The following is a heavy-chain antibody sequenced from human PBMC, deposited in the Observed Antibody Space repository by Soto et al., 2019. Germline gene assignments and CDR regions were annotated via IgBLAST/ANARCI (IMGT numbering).Heavy chain of an antibody. V-gene: IGHV3-23*01. CDR1: GFTFSTFA. J-gene: IGHJ4*02. CDR3: AKSGPTNYFDF. D-gene: IGHD1-26*01. CDR2: ITGGSGFT. Sequence: LRLSCAASGFTFSTFAMNWVRQAPGKGLEWVSGITGGSGFTFYADSVKGRFTISRDDSENTLFLQMSSLRAEDTAKYYCAKSGPTNYFDFWGQGTLVTVSS.